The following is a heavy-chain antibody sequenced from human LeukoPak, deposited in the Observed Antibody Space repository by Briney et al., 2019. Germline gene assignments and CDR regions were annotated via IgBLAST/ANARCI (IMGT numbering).Heavy chain of an antibody. Sequence: SETLSLTCTVSDDSITMYYWTWIRQPPGKGLEWIGYIYYSGSTNYNPSLKSRVTISVDTSKNQFSLKLSSVTAADTAVYYCARYSTGYHYWGQGTLVTVSS. CDR2: IYYSGST. V-gene: IGHV4-59*01. CDR3: ARYSTGYHY. J-gene: IGHJ4*02. D-gene: IGHD3-9*01. CDR1: DDSITMYY.